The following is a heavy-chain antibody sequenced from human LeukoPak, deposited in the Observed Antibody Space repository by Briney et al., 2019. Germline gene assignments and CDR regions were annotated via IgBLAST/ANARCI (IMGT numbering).Heavy chain of an antibody. D-gene: IGHD3-22*01. CDR3: ARASYSYDINGWVPFDY. CDR1: GGSISSYY. CDR2: IYYRGST. V-gene: IGHV4-59*08. Sequence: SETLSLTCTVSGGSISSYYWSWIRQPPGKGLEWIGYIYYRGSTNYNPSLKSRVTISGDTSKNQFSLRLSSVTAADTAVYYCARASYSYDINGWVPFDYWGQGTLVTVSS. J-gene: IGHJ4*02.